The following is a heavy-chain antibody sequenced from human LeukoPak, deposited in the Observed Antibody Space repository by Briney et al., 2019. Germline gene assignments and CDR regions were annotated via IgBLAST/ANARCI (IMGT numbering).Heavy chain of an antibody. J-gene: IGHJ4*02. CDR1: GXTVSSSY. CDR2: IYSDDWI. V-gene: IGHV3-53*01. Sequence: GGSLRLSCAASGXTVSSSYMSWVRQAPGKGLEWVSIIYSDDWIFYADSLKGRFTISRDNSKNTLYLQMNSLRAEDTAVYYCASHYYDSRDYYYFDFWGQGTLVTVSS. CDR3: ASHYYDSRDYYYFDF. D-gene: IGHD3-22*01.